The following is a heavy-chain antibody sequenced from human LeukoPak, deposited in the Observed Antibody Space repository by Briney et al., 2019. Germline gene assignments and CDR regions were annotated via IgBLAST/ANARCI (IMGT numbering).Heavy chain of an antibody. CDR2: IYSGGST. D-gene: IGHD6-19*01. CDR3: ARCSRWNFYYYYYGMDV. CDR1: GFTVSSNY. J-gene: IGHJ6*02. Sequence: GGSLRLSCAASGFTVSSNYVSWVRQAPGKGLEWVSVIYSGGSTYYADSVKGRFTISRDNSKNTLYLQMNSLRAEDTAVYYCARCSRWNFYYYYYGMDVWGQGTTVTVSS. V-gene: IGHV3-66*01.